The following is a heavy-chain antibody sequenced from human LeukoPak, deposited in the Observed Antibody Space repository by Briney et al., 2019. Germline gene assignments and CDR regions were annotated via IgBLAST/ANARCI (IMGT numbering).Heavy chain of an antibody. Sequence: KPSETLSLTCTVSGGSISSSSYYWGWIRQPPGKGLEWIGSIYYSGSTYYNPSLKSRVTISVDTSKNQFSLKLSSVTAADTAVYYCARVVLTGDLRDAFDIWGQGTMVTVSS. J-gene: IGHJ3*02. CDR3: ARVVLTGDLRDAFDI. D-gene: IGHD7-27*01. V-gene: IGHV4-39*07. CDR1: GGSISSSSYY. CDR2: IYYSGST.